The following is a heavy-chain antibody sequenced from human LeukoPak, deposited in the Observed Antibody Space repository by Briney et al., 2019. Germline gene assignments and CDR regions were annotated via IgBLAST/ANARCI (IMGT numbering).Heavy chain of an antibody. CDR3: ARASYRSRAADD. J-gene: IGHJ4*02. V-gene: IGHV1-2*02. CDR1: VYTFTGYY. D-gene: IGHD3-16*02. Sequence: ASVKVSCKASVYTFTGYYMHWVRQAPGQGLEWMGCINPNSGGTNYAQKFQGRVTMTRDTSTSTAYMELSRLRSDDTAVYYCARASYRSRAADDWGQGTLVTVSS. CDR2: INPNSGGT.